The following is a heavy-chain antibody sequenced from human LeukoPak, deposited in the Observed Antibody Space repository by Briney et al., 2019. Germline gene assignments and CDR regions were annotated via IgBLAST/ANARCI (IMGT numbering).Heavy chain of an antibody. V-gene: IGHV1-3*01. CDR3: ARSWWIDY. D-gene: IGHD2-8*02. CDR2: INAGNGNT. CDR1: GYTFTTYT. Sequence: ASVNVSCEASGYTFTTYTIHWVRQAPGQRLEWMGWINAGNGNTKYSQQFQGRVTITRDTSASTAYMELSSLRSEDTAVYYCARSWWIDYWGQGTLVTVSS. J-gene: IGHJ4*02.